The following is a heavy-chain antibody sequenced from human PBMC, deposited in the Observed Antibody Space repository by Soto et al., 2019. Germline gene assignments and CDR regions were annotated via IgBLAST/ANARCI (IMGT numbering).Heavy chain of an antibody. CDR2: LYSTYGT. D-gene: IGHD1-1*01. J-gene: IGHJ3*02. CDR1: GLTVNDRKY. V-gene: IGHV3-53*01. CDR3: ASWLQREHAYDI. Sequence: PGESLTLSCTVSGLTVNDRKYSTWVRQAPGGGLEWVSALYSTYGTYYAEFVRGRFTVSRDHFNNTVYLQMNDLRHDDTALYFCASWLQREHAYDIWGLGTMVTVSS.